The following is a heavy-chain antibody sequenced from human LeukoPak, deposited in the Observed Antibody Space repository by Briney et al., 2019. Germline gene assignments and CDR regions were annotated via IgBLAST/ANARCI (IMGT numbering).Heavy chain of an antibody. D-gene: IGHD1-14*01. Sequence: SETLSLTCTVSGGSISSYYWSWIRQPPGKGLEWIGYIYYSGSTNYNPSLKSRVTISVDTSKNQFSLKLSSVIAADTAVYYCARWLPDGFDYWGQGTLVTVSS. CDR3: ARWLPDGFDY. CDR1: GGSISSYY. V-gene: IGHV4-59*01. J-gene: IGHJ4*02. CDR2: IYYSGST.